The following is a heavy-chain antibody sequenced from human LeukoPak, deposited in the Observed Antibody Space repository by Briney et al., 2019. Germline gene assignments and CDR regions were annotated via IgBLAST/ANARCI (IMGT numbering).Heavy chain of an antibody. D-gene: IGHD2-15*01. J-gene: IGHJ6*03. Sequence: GGSLRLSCAASGFMFSIYTMNWVRQAPGKGLEWVSFISSSSSSIYYAASVKGRFTISRDSAKNSLYLQMNSLRAEDTAVYYCARSVLDYYYYMDVWGKGTTVTVSS. CDR3: ARSVLDYYYYMDV. CDR1: GFMFSIYT. CDR2: ISSSSSSI. V-gene: IGHV3-21*01.